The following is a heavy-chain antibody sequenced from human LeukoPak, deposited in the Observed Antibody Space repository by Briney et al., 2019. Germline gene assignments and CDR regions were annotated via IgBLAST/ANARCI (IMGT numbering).Heavy chain of an antibody. CDR2: INPSGGST. Sequence: ASVKVSCKASGYTFTSYYMHWVRQAPGQGLEWKGIINPSGGSTSYAQKFQGRVTITRNTSISTAYMELSSLRSEDTAVYYCARHYGSGSYDNWGQGTLVTVSS. D-gene: IGHD3-10*01. CDR3: ARHYGSGSYDN. CDR1: GYTFTSYY. J-gene: IGHJ4*02. V-gene: IGHV1-46*01.